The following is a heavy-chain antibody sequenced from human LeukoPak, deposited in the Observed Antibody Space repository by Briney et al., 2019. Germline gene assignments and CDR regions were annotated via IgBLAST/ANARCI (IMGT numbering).Heavy chain of an antibody. CDR2: ISSNGGST. J-gene: IGHJ4*02. CDR1: GFTFSSYA. Sequence: GGSLRLSCAASGFTFSSYAMHWVRQAPGKGLECVSAISSNGGSTYYANSVKGRFTISRDNSKNTLYLQMGSLRAEDMAVYYCARDHSAGSSGWYTYYFDYWGQGTLVTVSS. V-gene: IGHV3-64*01. CDR3: ARDHSAGSSGWYTYYFDY. D-gene: IGHD6-19*01.